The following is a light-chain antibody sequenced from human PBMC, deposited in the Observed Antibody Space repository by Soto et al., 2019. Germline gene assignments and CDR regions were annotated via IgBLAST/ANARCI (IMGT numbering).Light chain of an antibody. CDR2: SND. J-gene: IGLJ1*01. CDR1: SSNIRSNT. V-gene: IGLV1-44*01. CDR3: AAWDDSLNGYV. Sequence: QSVLTQSPSASGTPGQRVTISCFGSSSNIRSNTVNWYQQLPGTAPKLLIYSNDQRPSGVPDRFSGSKSGTSASLAISGLQSEDEADYYCAAWDDSLNGYVFGTGTKLTVL.